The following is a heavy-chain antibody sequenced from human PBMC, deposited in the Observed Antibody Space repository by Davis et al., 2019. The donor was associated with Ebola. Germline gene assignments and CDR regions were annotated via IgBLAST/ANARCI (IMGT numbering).Heavy chain of an antibody. CDR1: GGSFSGYY. D-gene: IGHD1-26*01. V-gene: IGHV4-34*01. CDR2: INHSGST. J-gene: IGHJ4*02. CDR3: ARGATAYYFDY. Sequence: PSETLSLTCAVYGGSFSGYYWSWIRQPPGKGLEWIGEINHSGSTNYNPSLKSQVTISVDTSKNQFSLKLSSVTAADTAVYYCARGATAYYFDYWGQGTLVTVSS.